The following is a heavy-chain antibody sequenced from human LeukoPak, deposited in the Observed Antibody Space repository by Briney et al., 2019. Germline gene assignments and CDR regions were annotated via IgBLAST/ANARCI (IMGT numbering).Heavy chain of an antibody. J-gene: IGHJ5*02. CDR1: GGSFSGYY. V-gene: IGHV4-34*01. CDR2: INHSGST. Sequence: SETLSLTCAVYGGSFSGYYWSWIRQPPGKGLEWIGEINHSGSTNYNPSLKSRVTISVDTSKNQFSLKLSSVTAADTAVYYCARGIAAAGTPLGNWFDPWGQGTLVTVSS. CDR3: ARGIAAAGTPLGNWFDP. D-gene: IGHD6-13*01.